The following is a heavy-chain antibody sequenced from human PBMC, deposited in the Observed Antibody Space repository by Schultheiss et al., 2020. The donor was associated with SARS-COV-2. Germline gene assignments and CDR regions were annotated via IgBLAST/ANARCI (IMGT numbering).Heavy chain of an antibody. CDR2: IYSGGST. CDR3: ARDRRYYYDSSGPDY. CDR1: GFTVSSNY. Sequence: GGSLRLSCAASGFTVSSNYMSWVRQAPGKGLEWVSVIYSGGSTYYADSVKGRFTISRDNAKNSLYLQMNSLRAEDTALYYCARDRRYYYDSSGPDYWGQGTLVTVSS. D-gene: IGHD3-22*01. J-gene: IGHJ4*02. V-gene: IGHV3-66*01.